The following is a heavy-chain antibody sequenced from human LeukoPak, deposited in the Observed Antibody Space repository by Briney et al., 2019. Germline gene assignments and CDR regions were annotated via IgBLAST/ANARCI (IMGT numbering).Heavy chain of an antibody. CDR3: ARLKRGYTYGWHRGAFDI. Sequence: PSETLSLTCAVSGGSISSSNWWSWVRQPPGKGLEWIGEINHSGSTNYNPSLKSRVTISVDTSKNQFSLKLSSVTAADTAMYYCARLKRGYTYGWHRGAFDIWGQGTMVTVSS. J-gene: IGHJ3*02. CDR2: INHSGST. D-gene: IGHD5-18*01. CDR1: GGSISSSNW. V-gene: IGHV4-4*02.